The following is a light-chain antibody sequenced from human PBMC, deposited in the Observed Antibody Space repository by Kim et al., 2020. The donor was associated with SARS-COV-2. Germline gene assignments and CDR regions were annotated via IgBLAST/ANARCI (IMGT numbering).Light chain of an antibody. Sequence: PGGTIMFSCGSRTGSVSNGDNSYWRQQKPGHDPRTLIYHTSNSRAWARAPFSGSRLGGKAALILSGAQAEDEAEYYGLHSYGGSRVFGGGTQLTVL. V-gene: IGLV7-46*01. CDR3: LHSYGGSRV. CDR1: TGSVSNGDN. J-gene: IGLJ2*01. CDR2: HTS.